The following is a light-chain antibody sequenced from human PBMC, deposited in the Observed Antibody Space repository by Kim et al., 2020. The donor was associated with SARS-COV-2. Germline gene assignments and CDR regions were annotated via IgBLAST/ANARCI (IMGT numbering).Light chain of an antibody. Sequence: GQRVTISCSGSSSNIGSNYVYWYQQLPGTAPKLLIYRNNQRPSGVPDRFSGSKSGTSASLAISGLRSEDEADYYCAAWDDSLSGPVFGGGTKRTVL. V-gene: IGLV1-47*01. CDR1: SSNIGSNY. J-gene: IGLJ3*02. CDR2: RNN. CDR3: AAWDDSLSGPV.